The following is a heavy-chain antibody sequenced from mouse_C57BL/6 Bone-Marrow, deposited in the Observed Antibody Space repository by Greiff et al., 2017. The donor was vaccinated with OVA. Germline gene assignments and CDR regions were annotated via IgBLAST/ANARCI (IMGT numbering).Heavy chain of an antibody. CDR3: GSIYYGNYWYFDV. J-gene: IGHJ1*03. D-gene: IGHD2-1*01. V-gene: IGHV1-64*01. CDR2: IHPNSGST. Sequence: VQLQQSGAELVKPGASVKLSCKASGYTFTSYWMHWVKQRPGQGLEWIGMIHPNSGSTNYNEKFKSKATLTVDKSSSTAYMQLSSLTSEDSAVYYCGSIYYGNYWYFDVWGTGTTVTVSS. CDR1: GYTFTSYW.